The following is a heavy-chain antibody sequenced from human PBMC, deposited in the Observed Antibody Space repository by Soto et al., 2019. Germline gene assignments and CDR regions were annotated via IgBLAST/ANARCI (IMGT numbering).Heavy chain of an antibody. CDR2: ISYDGSNR. CDR3: AKEKLAPFDY. J-gene: IGHJ4*02. V-gene: IGHV3-30*18. CDR1: GFTFSSYG. Sequence: GGSLRLSCAASGFTFSSYGMHWVRQAPGKGLEWVALISYDGSNRFYVDSVKGRFTISRDNSKNTLYLQMSSLRAEDTAVYYCAKEKLAPFDYWGQGTLVTVSS.